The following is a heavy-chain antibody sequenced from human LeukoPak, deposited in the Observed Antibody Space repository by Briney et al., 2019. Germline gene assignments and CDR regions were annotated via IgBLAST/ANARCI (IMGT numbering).Heavy chain of an antibody. V-gene: IGHV1-3*01. CDR1: GYTFTSYA. D-gene: IGHD4-17*01. CDR3: ARPGGVTTHNWFDP. Sequence: ASVKVSCKASGYTFTSYAMHRVRQAPGQRLEWMGWINAGNGNTKYSQKFQGRVTITRDTSASTAYMELSSLRSEDTAVYYCARPGGVTTHNWFDPWGQGTLVTVSS. J-gene: IGHJ5*02. CDR2: INAGNGNT.